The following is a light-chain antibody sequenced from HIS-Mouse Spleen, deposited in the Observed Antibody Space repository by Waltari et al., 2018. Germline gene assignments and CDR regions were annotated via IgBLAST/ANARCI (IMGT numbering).Light chain of an antibody. Sequence: SSELTQDLAVSVALGQTVRITCQGDSLRSYYASWYQQKPGQAPVLVIYDKNNRPSGIPDRFSGSSSGNTASLTITGAQAEDEADYYCNSRDSSDNHLVFGTGTKVTVL. J-gene: IGLJ1*01. CDR2: DKN. CDR1: SLRSYY. CDR3: NSRDSSDNHLV. V-gene: IGLV3-19*01.